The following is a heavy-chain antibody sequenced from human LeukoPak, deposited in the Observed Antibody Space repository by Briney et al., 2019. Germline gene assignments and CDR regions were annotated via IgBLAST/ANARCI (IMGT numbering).Heavy chain of an antibody. D-gene: IGHD6-13*01. CDR2: MNQDGSEI. V-gene: IGHV3-7*01. Sequence: GGSLRLSCAASGFTFSSYWMTWVRQAPGKGLEWVANMNQDGSEIYHVDSVKDRFTISRDNAKKSLYLQMNSLRAEDTAVYYCARCDSGSWYSLHDYWGQGTLVTVST. J-gene: IGHJ4*02. CDR3: ARCDSGSWYSLHDY. CDR1: GFTFSSYW.